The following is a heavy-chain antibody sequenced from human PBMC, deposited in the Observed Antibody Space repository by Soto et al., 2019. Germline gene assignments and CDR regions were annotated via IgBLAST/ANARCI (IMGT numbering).Heavy chain of an antibody. J-gene: IGHJ6*02. V-gene: IGHV4-4*02. CDR1: GGSISSSNW. Sequence: PSETLSLTCAVSGGSISSSNWWSWVRQPPGKGLEWIGEIYHSGSTNYNPSLKSRVTISVDKSKNQFSLKLSSVTAADTAVYYCARDDYDFWSGYSPSDYYYGMDVWGQGTTVTVSS. CDR3: ARDDYDFWSGYSPSDYYYGMDV. D-gene: IGHD3-3*01. CDR2: IYHSGST.